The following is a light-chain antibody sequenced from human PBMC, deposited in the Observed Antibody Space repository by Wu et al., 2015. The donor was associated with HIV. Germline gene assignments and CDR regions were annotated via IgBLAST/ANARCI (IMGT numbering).Light chain of an antibody. CDR1: QGISSN. CDR3: QQLNSYPRT. J-gene: IGKJ1*01. V-gene: IGKV1-9*01. CDR2: AAS. Sequence: DRVTITCRASQGISSNLAWYQQKPGKAPKLLIYAASTLQSGVPSRFSGSGSGIEFTLTISSLQPEDFATYYCQQLNSYPRTFGQGTKVEIK.